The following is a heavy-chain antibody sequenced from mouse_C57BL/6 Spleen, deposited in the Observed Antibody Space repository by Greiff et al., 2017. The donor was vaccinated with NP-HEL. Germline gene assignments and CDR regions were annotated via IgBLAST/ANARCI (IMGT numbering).Heavy chain of an antibody. CDR1: GYSITSDY. CDR2: ISYSGST. V-gene: IGHV3-8*01. J-gene: IGHJ1*03. CDR3: ARSQYYYGSSYGYFDV. D-gene: IGHD1-1*01. Sequence: EVKLMESGPGLAKPSQTLSLTCSVTGYSITSDYWNWIRKFPGNKLEYMGYISYSGSTYYNLSLKSRISITRDTSKNQYYLQLNSVTTEDTATYYCARSQYYYGSSYGYFDVWGTGTTVTVSS.